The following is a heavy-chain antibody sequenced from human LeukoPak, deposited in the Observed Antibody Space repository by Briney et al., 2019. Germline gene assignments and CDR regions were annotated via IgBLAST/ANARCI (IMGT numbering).Heavy chain of an antibody. Sequence: GGSLKLSCAASGFTFSDSTMHWVRQASGQGLEWVGRVRSKANSYATAYAASVKGRFTIARDDSKNTAYQQMNSLKTEDTAVYYCTRFLGYCSSTSCSNWFDPWGQGTLVTVSS. V-gene: IGHV3-73*01. J-gene: IGHJ5*02. CDR1: GFTFSDST. D-gene: IGHD2-2*01. CDR3: TRFLGYCSSTSCSNWFDP. CDR2: VRSKANSYAT.